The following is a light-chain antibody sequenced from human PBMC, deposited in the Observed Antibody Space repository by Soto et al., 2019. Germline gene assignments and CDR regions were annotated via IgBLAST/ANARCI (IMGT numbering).Light chain of an antibody. CDR1: QSVSSNY. J-gene: IGKJ2*01. CDR3: QQYGSSPYT. V-gene: IGKV3-20*01. Sequence: EIVLTQSPATLSLSPGERATLSCRASQSVSSNYLSWYQQKPGQAPRLLMYGASSRATVIPARFSGSASGKDFPLTISRVEPEDFVVYYCQQYGSSPYTFGQGTKLEIK. CDR2: GAS.